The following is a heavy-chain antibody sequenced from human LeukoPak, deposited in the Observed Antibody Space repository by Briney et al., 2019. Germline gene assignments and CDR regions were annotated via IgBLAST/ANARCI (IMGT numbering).Heavy chain of an antibody. CDR2: IYHSGST. V-gene: IGHV4-38-2*02. CDR1: GYSISSGYY. J-gene: IGHJ1*01. CDR3: ARADTTYYYDSSGYYYGAEYFQH. Sequence: SETLSLTCTVSGYSISSGYYWGWIRQPPGKGLEWIGSIYHSGSTYYNPSLKSRVTISVDTSKNQFSLKLSSVTAADTAVYYCARADTTYYYDSSGYYYGAEYFQHWGQGTLVTVSS. D-gene: IGHD3-22*01.